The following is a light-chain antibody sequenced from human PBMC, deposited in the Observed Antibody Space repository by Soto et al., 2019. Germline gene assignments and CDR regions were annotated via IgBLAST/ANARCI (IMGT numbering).Light chain of an antibody. V-gene: IGKV1-6*02. Sequence: TQSPLSLPVSAGEKIIITCRASRDVGSDVSWYQQKPGQAPKLVIYAASNLYTGVPSRFSGRRSGTEFTLTISRLQTEDFASYYCLQDYGESWTFGQGTKVDI. CDR3: LQDYGESWT. CDR2: AAS. CDR1: RDVGSD. J-gene: IGKJ1*01.